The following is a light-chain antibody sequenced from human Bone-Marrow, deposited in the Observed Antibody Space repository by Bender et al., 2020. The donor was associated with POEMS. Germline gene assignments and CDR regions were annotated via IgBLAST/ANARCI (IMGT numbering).Light chain of an antibody. Sequence: QSVLTQPPSVSGAPGQRVTISCTGSSSNIGTYDVHWYQQLPGTAPKLLMYGNNIRPSGVPGRFSGSKSGTSASLAITGIQDDDEADYYCQYYDSSLTVFGGGTKVIVV. J-gene: IGLJ3*02. V-gene: IGLV1-40*01. CDR1: SSNIGTYD. CDR3: QYYDSSLTV. CDR2: GNN.